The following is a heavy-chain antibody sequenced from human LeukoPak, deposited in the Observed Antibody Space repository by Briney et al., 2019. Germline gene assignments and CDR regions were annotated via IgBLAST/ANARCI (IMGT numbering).Heavy chain of an antibody. J-gene: IGHJ4*02. D-gene: IGHD2-15*01. CDR2: ISSSSSYI. CDR1: GFTFSSYS. Sequence: GSLRLSCAASGFTFSSYSMNWVRQAPGKGLEWVSSISSSSSYIYYADSVKGRFTISRDNAKNSLYLQMNSLRAEDTAIYYCARDQGGGTSYWGQGTLVTVSS. V-gene: IGHV3-21*01. CDR3: ARDQGGGTSY.